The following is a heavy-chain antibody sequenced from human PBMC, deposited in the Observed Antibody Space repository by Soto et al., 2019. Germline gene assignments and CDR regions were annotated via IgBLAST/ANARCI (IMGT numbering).Heavy chain of an antibody. CDR3: ASTPPIFGVVIMGTTNWFDP. J-gene: IGHJ5*02. D-gene: IGHD3-3*01. CDR2: IYYSGST. V-gene: IGHV4-39*01. Sequence: KPSDTLSLTCTVSGGSISSSSYYWGWIRQPPGKGLEWIGSIYYSGSTYYNPSLKSRVTISVDTSKNPFSLKPSSVTAADTAVYYCASTPPIFGVVIMGTTNWFDPWGQGTLVTVSS. CDR1: GGSISSSSYY.